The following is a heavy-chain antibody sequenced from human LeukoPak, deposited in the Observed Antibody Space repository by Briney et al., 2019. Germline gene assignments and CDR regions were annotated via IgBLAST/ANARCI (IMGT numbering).Heavy chain of an antibody. V-gene: IGHV1-2*02. CDR2: INPNSGGT. J-gene: IGHJ3*02. Sequence: ASVKVSCKASGYTFTGYYTHWVRQAPGQGLEWMGWINPNSGGTNYAQKFQGRVTMTRDTSISTAYMELRSLRSDDTAVYYCARDSYYYDSSGHDAFDIWGQGTMVTVSS. D-gene: IGHD3-22*01. CDR3: ARDSYYYDSSGHDAFDI. CDR1: GYTFTGYY.